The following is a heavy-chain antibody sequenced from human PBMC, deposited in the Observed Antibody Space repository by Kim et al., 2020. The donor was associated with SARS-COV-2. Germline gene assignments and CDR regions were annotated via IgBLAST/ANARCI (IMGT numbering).Heavy chain of an antibody. CDR2: IFYTRSSNYNF. CDR3: ARGRGGGRSSNNWLGA. D-gene: IGHD2-15*01. V-gene: IGHV4-59*13. J-gene: IGHJ5*02. CDR1: GASISVYY. Sequence: SETLSLTCTVSGASISVYYWSWIRQSPERGLEWIASIFYTRSSNYNFNYNPSLKSRVGISLDTSKNQYPLTLNSVTAADTAIYYCARGRGGGRSSNNWLGAWGPGTLVIVSS.